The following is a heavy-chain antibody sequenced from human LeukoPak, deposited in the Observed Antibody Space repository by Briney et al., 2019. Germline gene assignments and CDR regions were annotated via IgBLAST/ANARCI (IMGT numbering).Heavy chain of an antibody. D-gene: IGHD6-13*01. CDR1: GYTFTGYY. Sequence: ASVKVSCKASGYTFTGYYMHWVRQAPGQGLEWMGWINPNSGGTNYAQKFQGRVTMTRDTSISTAYMELSRLRSDDTPVYYCAATKRYSSSWYGTLDYWGQGTLVTVSS. CDR2: INPNSGGT. V-gene: IGHV1-2*02. CDR3: AATKRYSSSWYGTLDY. J-gene: IGHJ4*02.